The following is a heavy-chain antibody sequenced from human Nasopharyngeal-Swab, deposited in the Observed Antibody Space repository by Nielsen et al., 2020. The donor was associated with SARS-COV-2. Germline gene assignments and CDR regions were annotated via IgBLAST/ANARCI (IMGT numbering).Heavy chain of an antibody. CDR2: ISGSGSST. V-gene: IGHV3-23*01. Sequence: GGSLKLSCAASGFTFSSYAMSWVRQAPGKGLEWVSAISGSGSSTYYADSVKGRFTISRDNPKNTLYLQMNSLRAEDTAVYYCAKADQDMVGYTWFDPWGQRTLVTVSS. J-gene: IGHJ5*02. CDR1: GFTFSSYA. CDR3: AKADQDMVGYTWFDP. D-gene: IGHD3-10*01.